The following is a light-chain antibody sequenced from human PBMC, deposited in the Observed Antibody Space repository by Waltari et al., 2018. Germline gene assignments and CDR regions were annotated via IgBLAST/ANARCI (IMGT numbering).Light chain of an antibody. Sequence: DIQTTQSPSSLSASVGDRVTIACRASQGISTYLNWYQQKPGKAPNVLIYGASSLQSGVPSRFSGSGSGTDFTLTISSLQPEDFATYYCQQGYNTPYTFGQGTKLDIK. CDR2: GAS. CDR1: QGISTY. V-gene: IGKV1-39*01. CDR3: QQGYNTPYT. J-gene: IGKJ2*01.